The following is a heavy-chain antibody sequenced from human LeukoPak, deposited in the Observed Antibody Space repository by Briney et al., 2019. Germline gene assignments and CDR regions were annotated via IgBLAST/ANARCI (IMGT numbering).Heavy chain of an antibody. Sequence: GGSLRLSCSASGFTFSNYALHWVRQAPGKGLEYVSAISSNGDATFYANSVKGRFTISRDNSKNTLYLQMGSLRAEDMAVYYCVRVGNYREFDYWGQGTLVTVSS. CDR1: GFTFSNYA. J-gene: IGHJ4*02. D-gene: IGHD1-7*01. CDR3: VRVGNYREFDY. V-gene: IGHV3-64*01. CDR2: ISSNGDAT.